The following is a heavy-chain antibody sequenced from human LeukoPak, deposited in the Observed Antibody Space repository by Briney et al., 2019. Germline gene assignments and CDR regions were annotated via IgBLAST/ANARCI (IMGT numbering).Heavy chain of an antibody. D-gene: IGHD6-19*01. CDR3: AKNSGYSSGWYDY. CDR2: ISWNSGSI. CDR1: GFTFDDYA. Sequence: GGSLRLSCAASGFTFDDYAMHWVRQAPGKGLEWVSGISWNSGSIGYADSVKGRFTISRDNAKNSLYLQMNSLRAEDTAMYYCAKNSGYSSGWYDYWGQGTLVTVSS. J-gene: IGHJ4*02. V-gene: IGHV3-9*01.